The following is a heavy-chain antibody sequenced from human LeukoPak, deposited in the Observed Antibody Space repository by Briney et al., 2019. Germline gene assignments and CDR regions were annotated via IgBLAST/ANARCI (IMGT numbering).Heavy chain of an antibody. D-gene: IGHD3/OR15-3a*01. CDR2: LNPGSGNT. CDR1: GYTFTSYD. CDR3: TRGGIIILGVATVVDY. Sequence: ASVKLSCKASGYTFTSYDINWVRQTTGQGLEWVGWLNPGSGNTGYAQKFQGRVTMTRNTSISTVYMEVSGLRSEDTAVYYCTRGGIIILGVATVVDYWGQGTLVTVSS. V-gene: IGHV1-8*01. J-gene: IGHJ4*02.